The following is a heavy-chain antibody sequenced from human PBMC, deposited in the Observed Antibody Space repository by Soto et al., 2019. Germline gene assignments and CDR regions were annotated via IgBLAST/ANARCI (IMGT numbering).Heavy chain of an antibody. J-gene: IGHJ4*02. CDR1: GFTFSHHS. Sequence: GGSLRLSCSGSGFTFSHHSLYWVRQPPGKGLQCVSSISGSGGNIYYAVSVKGRFTISRDNSKNTLYLQMTSLSSEDSAVYYCVKVSGYCTGGSCFSYFDYWGQGTPVTVSS. D-gene: IGHD2-15*01. CDR2: ISGSGGNI. V-gene: IGHV3-64D*06. CDR3: VKVSGYCTGGSCFSYFDY.